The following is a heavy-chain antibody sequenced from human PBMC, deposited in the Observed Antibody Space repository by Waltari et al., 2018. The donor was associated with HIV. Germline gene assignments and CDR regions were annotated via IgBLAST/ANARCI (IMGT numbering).Heavy chain of an antibody. CDR2: IYWNDNE. J-gene: IGHJ4*02. Sequence: QITLKESGPTLVKPTQTLTLTCPFSGFSLPTSGVGVGWLRQPPGKALEWLALIYWNDNERFTSSLRNRLTITKDTSSKQVVLTMTNMDPADTGTYYCAHRAYYYGSGPSYFDSWGQGILVTVSS. D-gene: IGHD3-10*01. CDR1: GFSLPTSGVG. CDR3: AHRAYYYGSGPSYFDS. V-gene: IGHV2-5*01.